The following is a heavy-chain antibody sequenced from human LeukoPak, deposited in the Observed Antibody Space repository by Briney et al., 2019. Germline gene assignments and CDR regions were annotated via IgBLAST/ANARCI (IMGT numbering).Heavy chain of an antibody. CDR1: GFTFSSYA. J-gene: IGHJ4*02. CDR2: ISYDGSNK. D-gene: IGHD2/OR15-2a*01. CDR3: AKDLSPGHY. Sequence: PGGSLRLSCAASGFTFSSYAMHWVRQAPGKGLEWVAVISYDGSNKYYADSVKGRFTISRDNSKNTLYLQMNSLRAGDTAVYFCAKDLSPGHYWGQGILVTVSS. V-gene: IGHV3-30-3*01.